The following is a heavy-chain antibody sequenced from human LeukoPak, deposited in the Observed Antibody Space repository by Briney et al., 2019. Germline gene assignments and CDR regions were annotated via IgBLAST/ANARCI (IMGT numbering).Heavy chain of an antibody. Sequence: PSETLSLTCIVSGGSISSSSYYWGWIRQPPGKGLEWIGSIYYSGSTYYNPSLKSRVTISVDTSKNQFSLRLSSVTAADTAVYYCARDSLYDSHGYDAFDVWGQGTMVTVSS. CDR3: ARDSLYDSHGYDAFDV. V-gene: IGHV4-39*07. J-gene: IGHJ3*01. CDR2: IYYSGST. CDR1: GGSISSSSYY. D-gene: IGHD3-22*01.